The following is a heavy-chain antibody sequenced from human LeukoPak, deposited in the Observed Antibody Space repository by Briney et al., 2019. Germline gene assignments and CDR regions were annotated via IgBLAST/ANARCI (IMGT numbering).Heavy chain of an antibody. Sequence: GSLRLSCAASGFGFSTYAMSWVRQAPGKGLEWIGYIYYSGSTNYNPSLKSRVTISVDTSKNQFSLKLSSVTAADTAVYYCARVPIGYYDSSGYFDYWGQGTLVTVSS. CDR1: GFGFSTYA. CDR2: IYYSGST. D-gene: IGHD3-22*01. CDR3: ARVPIGYYDSSGYFDY. V-gene: IGHV4-59*01. J-gene: IGHJ4*02.